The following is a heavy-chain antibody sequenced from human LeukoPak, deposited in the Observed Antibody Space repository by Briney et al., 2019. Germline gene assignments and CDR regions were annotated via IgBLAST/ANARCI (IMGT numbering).Heavy chain of an antibody. V-gene: IGHV5-51*01. CDR2: ISPGDSHP. Sequence: GESLKISCKGSGYSFTNYWIGWVRQMPGKGLEWMGIISPGDSHPTYSPSFQGQVIISADKSISTAYLQWSSLKASDTAMYYCARHSNRSPGTYHFDYWGQGTRVTVSS. D-gene: IGHD1-26*01. CDR1: GYSFTNYW. CDR3: ARHSNRSPGTYHFDY. J-gene: IGHJ4*02.